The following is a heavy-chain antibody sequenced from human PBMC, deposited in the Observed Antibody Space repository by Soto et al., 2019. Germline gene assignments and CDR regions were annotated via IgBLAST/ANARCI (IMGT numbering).Heavy chain of an antibody. CDR1: GGSISSGDYY. CDR2: IYYSGST. Sequence: SETLSLTCTVSGGSISSGDYYWSWIRQPPGKGLEWIGYIYYSGSTYYNPSLKSRVTISVDTSKNQFSLKLSSVTAADTAVYYCARGTTMVRGVIPLLYFDYWGQGTLVTVSS. J-gene: IGHJ4*02. V-gene: IGHV4-30-4*01. D-gene: IGHD3-10*01. CDR3: ARGTTMVRGVIPLLYFDY.